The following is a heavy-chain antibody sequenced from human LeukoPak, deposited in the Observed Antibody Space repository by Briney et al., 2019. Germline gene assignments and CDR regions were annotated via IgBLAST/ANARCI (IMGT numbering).Heavy chain of an antibody. J-gene: IGHJ6*04. D-gene: IGHD3-10*01. Sequence: ASVKVSCKASGHTFTSYAMHWVRQAPGQRLEWMGWINAGNGNTKYSQKFQGRVTIARDTSASTAYMELSSLRSEDTAVYYCARVKADRGYYYGMDVWGKGTTVTVSS. V-gene: IGHV1-3*01. CDR3: ARVKADRGYYYGMDV. CDR1: GHTFTSYA. CDR2: INAGNGNT.